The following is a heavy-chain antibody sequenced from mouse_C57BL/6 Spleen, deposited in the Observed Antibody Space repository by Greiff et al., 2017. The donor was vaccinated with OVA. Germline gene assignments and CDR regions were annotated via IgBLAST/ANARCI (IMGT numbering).Heavy chain of an antibody. CDR2: IDPSDSYT. CDR3: ARGNKEFAY. CDR1: GYTFTSYW. V-gene: IGHV1-50*01. Sequence: QVQLQQPGAELVKPGASVKLSCKASGYTFTSYWMQWVKQRPGQGLEWIGEIDPSDSYTNYNQKFKGKATLTVDTSSSTAYMQLSSLTSEDSAVYYCARGNKEFAYWGQGTLVTVSA. D-gene: IGHD5-2*01. J-gene: IGHJ3*01.